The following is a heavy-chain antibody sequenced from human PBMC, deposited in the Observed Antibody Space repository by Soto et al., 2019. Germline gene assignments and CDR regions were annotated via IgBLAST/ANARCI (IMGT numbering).Heavy chain of an antibody. CDR1: GFAFNSYG. J-gene: IGHJ4*02. D-gene: IGHD1-26*01. CDR2: IGGGGGGT. Sequence: EVQLLESGGGLVQPGGSLRLSCAASGFAFNSYGMSWVRQAPGKGPEWVSVIGGGGGGTYYADSVKGRFTISTDNSKNTVYLQMNSLRAEDTAVYYCAKDRRSGSYHRNFDYWGQGTLVTVSS. V-gene: IGHV3-23*01. CDR3: AKDRRSGSYHRNFDY.